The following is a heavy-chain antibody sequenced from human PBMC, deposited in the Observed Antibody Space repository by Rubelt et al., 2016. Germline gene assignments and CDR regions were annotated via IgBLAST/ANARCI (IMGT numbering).Heavy chain of an antibody. V-gene: IGHV3-7*03. D-gene: IGHD2-2*01. CDR1: GFTFSSYW. CDR2: IKQDGSEK. CDR3: AKDLDCSSTSCYYGMDV. J-gene: IGHJ6*02. Sequence: EVQLVESGGGLVQPGGSLRLSCAASGFTFSSYWMSWVRQAPGKGLEWVANIKQDGSEKYYVDSVKGRFTISRDNAKNSLYLQMNSLRAEDTALYYCAKDLDCSSTSCYYGMDVWGQGTTVTVSS.